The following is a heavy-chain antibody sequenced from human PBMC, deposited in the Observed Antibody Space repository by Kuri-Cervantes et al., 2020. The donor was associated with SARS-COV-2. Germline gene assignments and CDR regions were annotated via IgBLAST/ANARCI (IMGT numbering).Heavy chain of an antibody. CDR2: IIPIFGIA. V-gene: IGHV1-69*10. D-gene: IGHD3-10*01. CDR1: GGTFSSYA. Sequence: SVKVSCKASGGTFSSYAISWVRQAPGQGLEWMGGIIPIFGIANYAQKFQGRVTITADKSTSTAYMELSSLRSEDTAVYYCARGLGELLWFGSNWFDPWGQGTLVTVSS. J-gene: IGHJ5*02. CDR3: ARGLGELLWFGSNWFDP.